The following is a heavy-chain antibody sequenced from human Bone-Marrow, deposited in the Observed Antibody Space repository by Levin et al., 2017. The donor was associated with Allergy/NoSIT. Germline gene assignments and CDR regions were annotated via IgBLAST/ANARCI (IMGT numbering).Heavy chain of an antibody. J-gene: IGHJ4*02. Sequence: PSETLSLTCAVSGDSISSRSYYWGWIRQPPGKGLEWIASIYYNGITYYNLSLKSRVTISVDTSKNQFSLRLGSVTAADTAVYYCARVKAYRGNIYRDFSYFDQWGQGSLVTVSS. CDR2: IYYNGIT. V-gene: IGHV4-39*01. CDR3: ARVKAYRGNIYRDFSYFDQ. CDR1: GDSISSRSYY. D-gene: IGHD5-12*01.